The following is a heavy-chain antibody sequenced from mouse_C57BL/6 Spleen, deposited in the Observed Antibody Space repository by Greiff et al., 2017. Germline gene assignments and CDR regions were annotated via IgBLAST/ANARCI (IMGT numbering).Heavy chain of an antibody. CDR1: GFTFSDYY. Sequence: EVQRVESGGGLVQPGGSLKLSCAASGFTFSDYYMYWVRQTPEKRLEWVAYISNGGGSTYYPATVKGRFTISRDNAKNTLYLQMSRLKSEDTAMDYCARRGGTTAYYAMDYWGQGTSVTVSS. J-gene: IGHJ4*01. CDR2: ISNGGGST. V-gene: IGHV5-12*01. CDR3: ARRGGTTAYYAMDY. D-gene: IGHD1-2*01.